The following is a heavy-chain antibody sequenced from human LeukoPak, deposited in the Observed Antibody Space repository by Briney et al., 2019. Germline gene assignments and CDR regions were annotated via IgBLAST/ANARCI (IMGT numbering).Heavy chain of an antibody. CDR2: ISGSGGST. J-gene: IGHJ4*02. V-gene: IGHV3-23*01. Sequence: GALRLSCAASGFTFSSYGMSWVRQAPGKGLEWVSAISGSGGSTYYADSVKGRFTIARDNSKNTLYLQMNSLRAEDTAVYYCAKDFHDSSFDYWGQGTLVTVSS. CDR3: AKDFHDSSFDY. CDR1: GFTFSSYG. D-gene: IGHD3-22*01.